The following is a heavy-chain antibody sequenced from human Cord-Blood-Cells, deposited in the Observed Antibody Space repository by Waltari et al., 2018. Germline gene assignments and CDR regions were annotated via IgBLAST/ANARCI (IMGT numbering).Heavy chain of an antibody. Sequence: QVQLQQWGAGLLKPSETLSLTCAVYGGSFSGYYWSWIRHPPGKGLEWIVEINHSGSTNYNPSLKSRVTISVDTSKNQFSLKLSSVTAADTAVYYCALILAGAKGDACDIWGQGTMVTVSS. D-gene: IGHD3-9*01. V-gene: IGHV4-34*01. CDR2: INHSGST. CDR3: ALILAGAKGDACDI. J-gene: IGHJ3*02. CDR1: GGSFSGYY.